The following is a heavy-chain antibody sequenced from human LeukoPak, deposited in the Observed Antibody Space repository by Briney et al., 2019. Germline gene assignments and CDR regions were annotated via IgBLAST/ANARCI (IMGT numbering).Heavy chain of an antibody. CDR3: ARERRSAFDP. V-gene: IGHV3-64*01. Sequence: GGSLRLSCAASGFTFSSYAMHWVRQAPGQGLEYVSMISSDGGSTFYANSVKGRFTISRDNSKNTLYLQLGSLRAEDMAVYFCARERRSAFDPWGQGTLVTVSS. D-gene: IGHD1-1*01. CDR1: GFTFSSYA. J-gene: IGHJ5*02. CDR2: ISSDGGST.